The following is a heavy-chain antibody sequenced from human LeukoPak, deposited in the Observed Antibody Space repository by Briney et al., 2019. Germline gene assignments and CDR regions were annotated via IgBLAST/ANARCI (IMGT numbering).Heavy chain of an antibody. CDR3: AKALFTVKTIFGVVFDY. Sequence: PGGSLRLSCAASGFTLSSYAMSWVRQAPGKGLEWVSAISGSGGSTYYADSVKGRFTISRDNSKNTLYLQMNSLRAEDTAVYYCAKALFTVKTIFGVVFDYWGQGTLVTVSS. CDR1: GFTLSSYA. D-gene: IGHD3-3*01. V-gene: IGHV3-23*01. J-gene: IGHJ4*02. CDR2: ISGSGGST.